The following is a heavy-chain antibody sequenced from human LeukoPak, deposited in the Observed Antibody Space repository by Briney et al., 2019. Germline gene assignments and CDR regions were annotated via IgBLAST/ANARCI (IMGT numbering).Heavy chain of an antibody. CDR3: ARHLRGYSTNYFDY. V-gene: IGHV4-59*08. CDR2: IYYSGST. CDR1: GGSISSYY. J-gene: IGHJ4*02. Sequence: TSETLSLTCTVSGGSISSYYWSWIRQPPGKGLKWIGYIYYSGSTNYNPSLKSRVTISVDTSKNQFSLKLSSVTAADTAVYYCARHLRGYSTNYFDYWGQGTLVTVSS. D-gene: IGHD6-13*01.